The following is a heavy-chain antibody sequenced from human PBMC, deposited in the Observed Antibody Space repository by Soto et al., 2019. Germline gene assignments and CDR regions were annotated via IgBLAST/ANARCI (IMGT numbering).Heavy chain of an antibody. CDR1: GFTFSSYA. J-gene: IGHJ6*03. V-gene: IGHV3-64*01. D-gene: IGHD3-10*01. CDR2: ISSNGGST. CDR3: ARVWGYYYYMDV. Sequence: GGSLRLSCAASGFTFSSYAMHWVRQAPGKGLEYVSAISSNGGSTYYANSVKGRFTISRDNSKNTLYLQMGSLRAEDMAVYYCARVWGYYYYMDVWGKGTTVTVSS.